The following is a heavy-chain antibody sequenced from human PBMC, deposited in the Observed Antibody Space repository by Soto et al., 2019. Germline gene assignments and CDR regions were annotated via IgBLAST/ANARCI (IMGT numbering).Heavy chain of an antibody. CDR1: GFTFSDYY. CDR2: ISSSGSTI. J-gene: IGHJ4*02. CDR3: ASEYGSGSYYNPHPFDY. D-gene: IGHD3-10*01. Sequence: GGSLRLSCAASGFTFSDYYMSWIRQAPGKGLEWVSYISSSGSTIYYADSVKGRFTISRDNAKNSLYLQMNSLRAEDTAVYYCASEYGSGSYYNPHPFDYWGQGTLVTVSS. V-gene: IGHV3-11*01.